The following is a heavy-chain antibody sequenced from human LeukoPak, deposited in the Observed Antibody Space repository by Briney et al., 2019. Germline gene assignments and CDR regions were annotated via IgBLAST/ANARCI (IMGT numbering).Heavy chain of an antibody. D-gene: IGHD6-13*01. J-gene: IGHJ4*02. Sequence: SETLSLTCAVYGGSFSGYYWSWIRQPPGKGLEWIGEINHSGSTNYNPSLKSRVTISVDTSKNQFSLKLSSVTAADTAVYYCARLYSSSRYGNDYWGQGTLVTVSS. CDR1: GGSFSGYY. V-gene: IGHV4-34*01. CDR2: INHSGST. CDR3: ARLYSSSRYGNDY.